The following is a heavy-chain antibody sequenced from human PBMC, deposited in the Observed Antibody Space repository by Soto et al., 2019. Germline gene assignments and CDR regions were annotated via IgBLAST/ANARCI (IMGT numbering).Heavy chain of an antibody. D-gene: IGHD5-12*01. J-gene: IGHJ4*02. Sequence: EVQLVESGGGLVKPGGSLRLSCAASGFTFSSYSMNWVRQAPGKGLEWVSSISSSSSYIYYADSVKGRFTISRDNAKNSLYLQMNSLRDEDTAVYYCARGGYNPYYFDYWGQGTLVTVSS. CDR1: GFTFSSYS. CDR3: ARGGYNPYYFDY. V-gene: IGHV3-21*01. CDR2: ISSSSSYI.